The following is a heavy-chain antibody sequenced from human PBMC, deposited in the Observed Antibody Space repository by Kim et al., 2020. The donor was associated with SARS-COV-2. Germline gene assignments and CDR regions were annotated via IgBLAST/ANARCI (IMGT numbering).Heavy chain of an antibody. V-gene: IGHV3-48*03. J-gene: IGHJ4*02. CDR3: ARDTMVRGVTPFDY. D-gene: IGHD3-10*01. Sequence: GGSLRLSCAASGFTFSSYAMNWVRQAPGKGLEWVSYISSSGSTIYYADSVKGRFTISRDNAKNSLYLQMNSLRAEDTAVYYCARDTMVRGVTPFDYWGQRDLVSASS. CDR2: ISSSGSTI. CDR1: GFTFSSYA.